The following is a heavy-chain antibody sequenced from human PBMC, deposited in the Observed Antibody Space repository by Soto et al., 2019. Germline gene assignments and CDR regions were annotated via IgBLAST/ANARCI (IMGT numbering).Heavy chain of an antibody. J-gene: IGHJ4*02. V-gene: IGHV3-53*04. CDR2: IYSGGST. CDR3: ARHFGDYRGNFYY. D-gene: IGHD4-17*01. Sequence: EVQLVESGGGLVQPGGSLRLSCAASGFTVSSNYMSWVRQAPGKGLEWVSVIYSGGSTYYADSVKGRFTISRHNSKNTLYFQMNSLGAEGTAVYYCARHFGDYRGNFYYWGQGTLVTVSS. CDR1: GFTVSSNY.